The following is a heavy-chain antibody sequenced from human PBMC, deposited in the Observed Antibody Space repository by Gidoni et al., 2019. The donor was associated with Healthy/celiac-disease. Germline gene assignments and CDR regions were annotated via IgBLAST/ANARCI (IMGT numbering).Heavy chain of an antibody. D-gene: IGHD2-21*01. V-gene: IGHV4-39*07. Sequence: QLQLQESGPGLVKPAETLSLTCTVGGGSSSSSSYFWGGIRQPPGKGLEWIGSIYYSGSTYYTPSLKSRVPFSLDTSKHPFSLKLSSVAAADPAVYYCARGIKVKTYYFDYWGQGTLVTVSS. CDR1: GGSSSSSSYF. J-gene: IGHJ4*02. CDR2: IYYSGST. CDR3: ARGIKVKTYYFDY.